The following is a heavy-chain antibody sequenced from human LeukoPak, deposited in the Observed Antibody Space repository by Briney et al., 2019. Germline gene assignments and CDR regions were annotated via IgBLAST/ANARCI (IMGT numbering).Heavy chain of an antibody. D-gene: IGHD6-19*01. J-gene: IGHJ4*02. CDR2: IKYDGSER. V-gene: IGHV3-7*01. Sequence: GGSLRLSCAASGFTFSTYWMSWVRQAPGKGLEWVAKIKYDGSERYFVDSVRGRFTISRDNAKNSLYVQMNSLSAEDTAVYYCVRDRGWSTFDYWGQGTPVTVSS. CDR1: GFTFSTYW. CDR3: VRDRGWSTFDY.